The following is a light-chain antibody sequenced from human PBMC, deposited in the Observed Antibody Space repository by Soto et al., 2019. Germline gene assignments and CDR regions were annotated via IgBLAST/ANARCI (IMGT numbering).Light chain of an antibody. Sequence: QSALTQPASVSGSPGQSITISCTGTSSDVGGYNYVSWYQQHPGKAPKLMIYEVSTRPSGISNRFSGSKSGNTASLTISGLQAEDEADYYCSSYTSSTTNYVFGIGTKLTVL. CDR3: SSYTSSTTNYV. CDR2: EVS. V-gene: IGLV2-14*01. J-gene: IGLJ1*01. CDR1: SSDVGGYNY.